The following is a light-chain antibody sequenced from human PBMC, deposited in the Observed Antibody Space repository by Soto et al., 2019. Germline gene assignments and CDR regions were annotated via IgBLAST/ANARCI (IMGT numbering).Light chain of an antibody. CDR2: EGS. CDR3: CSYTSSRTYV. Sequence: QCALTQPASVFGSPGQAITISCTGTSSDVGRYKFVSWYQQHPGKAPKVMIYEGSKRPSGVSNRFSGSKSGNTASLTISGLQAEDEADYYCCSYTSSRTYVFGTGTKVTVL. V-gene: IGLV2-23*01. J-gene: IGLJ1*01. CDR1: SSDVGRYKF.